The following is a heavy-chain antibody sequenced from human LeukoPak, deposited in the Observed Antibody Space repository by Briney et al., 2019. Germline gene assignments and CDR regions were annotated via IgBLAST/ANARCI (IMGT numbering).Heavy chain of an antibody. CDR1: GGSFSGYY. CDR3: ARRKIPTNYYYDSRLWFDP. V-gene: IGHV4-34*01. Sequence: SETLSLTCAVYGGSFSGYYWSWIRQPPGKGLEWIGEINHSGSTNYNPSLKSRVIISVDTSKNQFSLKLSSVTAADTAVYYCARRKIPTNYYYDSRLWFDPWGQGTLVTVSS. CDR2: INHSGST. D-gene: IGHD3-22*01. J-gene: IGHJ5*02.